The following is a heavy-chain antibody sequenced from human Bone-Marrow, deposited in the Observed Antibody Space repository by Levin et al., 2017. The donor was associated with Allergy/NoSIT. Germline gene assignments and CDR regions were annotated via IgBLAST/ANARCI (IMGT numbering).Heavy chain of an antibody. Sequence: ASVKVSCKASGYTFTSYGISWVRQAPGQGLEWMGWISAYNGDTNYAQKLQGRVTMTTDTSTSTAFMELRSLRSDDTAVYYCATTRYGSGSYYNVWDYWGQGTLVTVSS. V-gene: IGHV1-18*01. CDR3: ATTRYGSGSYYNVWDY. CDR1: GYTFTSYG. CDR2: ISAYNGDT. J-gene: IGHJ4*02. D-gene: IGHD3-10*01.